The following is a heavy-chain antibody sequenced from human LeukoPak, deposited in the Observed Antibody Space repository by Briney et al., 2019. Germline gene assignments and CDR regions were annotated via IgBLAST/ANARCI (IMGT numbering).Heavy chain of an antibody. J-gene: IGHJ4*02. CDR3: AKHLTGSKTFDY. D-gene: IGHD3-9*01. Sequence: GGSLRLSCAASGFTFTSYAMTWVRQAPGKGLEWVSAIGGTSGNTYYADSVKGRFAISRDNSKNTLYLQMNSLRAEDTAVYYCAKHLTGSKTFDYWGQGTLVTVSS. V-gene: IGHV3-23*01. CDR2: IGGTSGNT. CDR1: GFTFTSYA.